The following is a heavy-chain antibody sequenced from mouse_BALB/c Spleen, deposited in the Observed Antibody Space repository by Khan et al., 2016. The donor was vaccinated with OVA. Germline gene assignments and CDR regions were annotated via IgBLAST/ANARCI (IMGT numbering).Heavy chain of an antibody. CDR1: GYIFTTAG. CDR3: ARGGAAYYRNDGGAMEY. D-gene: IGHD2-14*01. CDR2: INTHSGVP. Sequence: VESGPELKKPGETVRISCKASGYIFTTAGIQWVQKMPGKGLKWIGWINTHSGVPKYAEDFKGRFAFSLEISVSTAFLQITNLKNEDTATYFCARGGAAYYRNDGGAMEYWGQGTSVTVSS. V-gene: IGHV9-4*02. J-gene: IGHJ4*01.